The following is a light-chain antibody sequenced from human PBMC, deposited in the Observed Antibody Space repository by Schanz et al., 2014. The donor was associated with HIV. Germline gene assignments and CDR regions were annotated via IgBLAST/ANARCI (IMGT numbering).Light chain of an antibody. Sequence: QSVLTQPPSLSGAPGQRVTISCTGSSSNIGAGYDVHWYQHLPGTAPKLLIYGNTNRPSGVPDRFSGSKSGTAASLAISGLQAEDEADYYCLSYDRSLSGPYLFGTGTKLTVL. CDR1: SSNIGAGYD. CDR2: GNT. J-gene: IGLJ1*01. V-gene: IGLV1-40*01. CDR3: LSYDRSLSGPYL.